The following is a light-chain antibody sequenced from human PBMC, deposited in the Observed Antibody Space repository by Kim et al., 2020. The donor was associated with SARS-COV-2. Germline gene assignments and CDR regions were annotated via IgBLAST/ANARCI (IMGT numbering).Light chain of an antibody. CDR3: QVWDSSSDLVV. J-gene: IGLJ2*01. CDR1: NIGSKS. CDR2: YDS. V-gene: IGLV3-21*04. Sequence: SYELTQPPSVSVAPGKTARITCGGNNIGSKSVHWYQQKPGQAPVLVIYYDSDRPSGIPERFSGSNSGNTVTLTISRVEAGDEADYYCQVWDSSSDLVVFGGGTQLTVL.